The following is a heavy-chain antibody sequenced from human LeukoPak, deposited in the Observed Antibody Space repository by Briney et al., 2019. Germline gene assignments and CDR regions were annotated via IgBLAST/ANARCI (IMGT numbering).Heavy chain of an antibody. J-gene: IGHJ4*02. Sequence: PGGSLRLSCAASGFTFSSYAMSWVRQAPGKGLEWVSAISGSGGSTYYADSVKGRFTIPRDNSKNTLYLQMNSLRAEDTAVYYCATWDYYDSSGYYAYSFDYWGQGTLVTVSS. CDR3: ATWDYYDSSGYYAYSFDY. CDR2: ISGSGGST. CDR1: GFTFSSYA. D-gene: IGHD3-22*01. V-gene: IGHV3-23*01.